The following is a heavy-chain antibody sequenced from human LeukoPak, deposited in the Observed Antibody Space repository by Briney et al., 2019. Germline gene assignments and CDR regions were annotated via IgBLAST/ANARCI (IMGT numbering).Heavy chain of an antibody. CDR3: ARAKMASGSYMNWFDP. CDR2: IYYSGST. CDR1: GGSISSYY. V-gene: IGHV4-59*01. J-gene: IGHJ5*02. D-gene: IGHD1-26*01. Sequence: SETLSPTCTVSGGSISSYYWSWIRQPPGKGLEWIGYIYYSGSTNYNPSLKSRVTISVDTSKNQFSLKLSSVTAADTAVYYCARAKMASGSYMNWFDPWGQGTLITVSS.